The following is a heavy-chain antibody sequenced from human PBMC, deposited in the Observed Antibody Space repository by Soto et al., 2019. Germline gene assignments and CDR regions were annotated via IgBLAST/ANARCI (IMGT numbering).Heavy chain of an antibody. J-gene: IGHJ4*02. D-gene: IGHD5-18*01. CDR2: INHSGST. Sequence: SETLSLTCAVYGGSFSGYYLGLILQPPGKGLEWIGEINHSGSTIYNPSLKSRVTMSVDTSKKQFSLKLSSVTVADTAVYYCARRGGWIQIWSVWGQGTPVTVSS. V-gene: IGHV4-34*01. CDR1: GGSFSGYY. CDR3: ARRGGWIQIWSV.